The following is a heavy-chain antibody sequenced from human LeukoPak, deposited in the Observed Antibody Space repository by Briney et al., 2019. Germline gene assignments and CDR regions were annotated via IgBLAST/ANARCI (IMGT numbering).Heavy chain of an antibody. CDR1: GSSISSSSYY. J-gene: IGHJ4*02. D-gene: IGHD3-9*01. V-gene: IGHV4-39*01. Sequence: SETPSLTCTVSGSSISSSSYYWGWIRQPPGKGLEWIGSIYYSGSTYYNPSLKSRVTISVDTSKNQFSLKLSSVTAADTAVYYCARQSGEGYDILTGPRLIIGYWGQGTLVTVSS. CDR2: IYYSGST. CDR3: ARQSGEGYDILTGPRLIIGY.